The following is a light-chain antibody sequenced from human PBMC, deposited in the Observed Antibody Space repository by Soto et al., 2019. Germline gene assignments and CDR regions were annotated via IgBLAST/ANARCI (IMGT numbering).Light chain of an antibody. V-gene: IGKV1-5*03. CDR2: KAS. J-gene: IGKJ5*01. CDR1: QSIGSW. CDR3: QQYDSS. Sequence: DIQMTQSPSTLSATVGDRVTITCRASQSIGSWLAWYQQKPGKAPKLLIYKASSLQSGVPSRFSGSGAGTEFTLTVSSLQPGDFATYYCQQYDSSVGEGTRLDIK.